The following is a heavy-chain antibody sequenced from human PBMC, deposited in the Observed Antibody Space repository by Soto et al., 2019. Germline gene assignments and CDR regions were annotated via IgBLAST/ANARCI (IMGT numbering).Heavy chain of an antibody. CDR3: ARSSPSTVTNSDS. V-gene: IGHV4-31*03. CDR1: GGSISSGGYY. Sequence: SETLSLSCTVSGGSISSGGYYWNWIRQHPGKGLEWIGYIYYSGYTYYNPSLKSRVTISVDTSKNQFSLKLSSVTAADTAVYYCARSSPSTVTNSDSWRHGTLVTVSS. J-gene: IGHJ5*01. D-gene: IGHD4-17*01. CDR2: IYYSGYT.